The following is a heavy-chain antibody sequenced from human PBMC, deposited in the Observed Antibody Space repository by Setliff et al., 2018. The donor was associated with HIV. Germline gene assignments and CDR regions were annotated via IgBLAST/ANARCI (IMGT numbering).Heavy chain of an antibody. J-gene: IGHJ4*02. D-gene: IGHD1-26*01. V-gene: IGHV1-18*01. Sequence: ASVKVSCKASGYTFISYGISWVRQAPGQGLAWVGWINAFTGKTHYAQDFQGRVTVTTDTSTDTSYMELRSLRSDDTAIYYCAACVLQSGGLTGSYPGGFDYWGQGSLVTVSS. CDR3: AACVLQSGGLTGSYPGGFDY. CDR1: GYTFISYG. CDR2: INAFTGKT.